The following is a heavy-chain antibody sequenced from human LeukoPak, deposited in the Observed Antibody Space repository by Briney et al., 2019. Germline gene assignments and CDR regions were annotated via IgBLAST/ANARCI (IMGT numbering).Heavy chain of an antibody. CDR3: AIDYSNSNWFDP. CDR1: GYTFTGSY. Sequence: ASVKVSCKASGYTFTGSYMHWVRQAPGQGLEWMGWINPNSGGTNYAQKFQGRVTMTRDTSISTAYMELSRLRSDDTAVYYCAIDYSNSNWFDPWGQGTLVTVSS. CDR2: INPNSGGT. D-gene: IGHD4-11*01. V-gene: IGHV1-2*02. J-gene: IGHJ5*02.